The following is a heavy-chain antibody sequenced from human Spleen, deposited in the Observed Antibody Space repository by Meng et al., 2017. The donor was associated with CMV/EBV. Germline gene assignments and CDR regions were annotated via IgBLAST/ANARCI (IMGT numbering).Heavy chain of an antibody. V-gene: IGHV3-30*04. CDR2: ISYDGSNK. CDR3: ARGMGPDWELLIHGWFDP. Sequence: LSLTCAASGITFSTYVMHWVRQAPGKGLEWVAVISYDGSNKYYADSVKGRFTISRDNSKNTLYLQINSLRAEDTAVYYCARGMGPDWELLIHGWFDPWGQGTLVTVSS. J-gene: IGHJ5*02. D-gene: IGHD1-26*01. CDR1: GITFSTYV.